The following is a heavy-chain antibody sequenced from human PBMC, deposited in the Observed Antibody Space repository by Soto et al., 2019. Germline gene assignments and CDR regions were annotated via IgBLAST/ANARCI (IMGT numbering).Heavy chain of an antibody. CDR1: GFTFSSYG. D-gene: IGHD6-13*01. CDR2: IWYDGSNK. J-gene: IGHJ4*02. V-gene: IGHV3-33*01. Sequence: QVQLVESGGGVVQPGRSLRLSCAASGFTFSSYGMHWVRQAPGKGLEWVAVIWYDGSNKYYADSVKGRFTISRDNSKNTLYLQMNSLRAEDTAVYYCARQNSRAVVDYWGQGTLVTVSS. CDR3: ARQNSRAVVDY.